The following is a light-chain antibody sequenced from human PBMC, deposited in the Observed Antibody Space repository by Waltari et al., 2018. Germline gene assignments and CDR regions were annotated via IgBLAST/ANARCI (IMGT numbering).Light chain of an antibody. Sequence: QSVLTQPPSVSGAPGQRVTISCTGSSPNIRAGYVVPRYQHLPGTAPKLLIYGNSNRPSGVPDRFSGSKSGTSASLAITGLQAEDEADYYCQSYDSSLSGWVFGGGTKLTVL. CDR2: GNS. CDR3: QSYDSSLSGWV. J-gene: IGLJ3*02. V-gene: IGLV1-40*01. CDR1: SPNIRAGYV.